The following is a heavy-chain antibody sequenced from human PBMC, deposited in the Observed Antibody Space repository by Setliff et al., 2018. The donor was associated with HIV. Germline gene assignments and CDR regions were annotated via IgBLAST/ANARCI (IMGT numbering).Heavy chain of an antibody. Sequence: SETLSLTCTVSGGSIKSSSYYWGWIRQPPGKGLEWIGSIYYSGNTYYNPSLKSRVTMSVDTSKNQFSLRLSSVTAADTATYYCARAFFFDTSGYRSYYHYMDVWGKGTTVTVSS. CDR2: IYYSGNT. J-gene: IGHJ6*03. V-gene: IGHV4-39*07. CDR3: ARAFFFDTSGYRSYYHYMDV. D-gene: IGHD3-22*01. CDR1: GGSIKSSSYY.